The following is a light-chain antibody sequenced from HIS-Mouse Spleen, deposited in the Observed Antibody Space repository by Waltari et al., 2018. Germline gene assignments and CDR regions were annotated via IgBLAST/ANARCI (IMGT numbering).Light chain of an antibody. CDR1: SPNVESYNL. Sequence: QSALTQPASVSGSPRPAITISCTGTSPNVESYNLVYWYQQAPGKAPKLRINEGSKRPSGGSNRFSGSKSGKSAFMTVPGVQAEDDADYYCCSYAGSRTLVFGGGTKLTVL. CDR2: EGS. CDR3: CSYAGSRTLV. J-gene: IGLJ3*02. V-gene: IGLV2-23*01.